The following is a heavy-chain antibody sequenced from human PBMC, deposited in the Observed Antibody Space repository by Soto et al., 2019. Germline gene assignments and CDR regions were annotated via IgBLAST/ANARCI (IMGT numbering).Heavy chain of an antibody. J-gene: IGHJ4*02. V-gene: IGHV3-23*01. Sequence: LRLSCAASGFTFSSYAMSWVRQAPGKGLEWVSAISGSGGSTYYADSVKGRFTISRDNSKNTLYLQMNSLRAEDTAVYYCAKDGPPGYCSGGSCYSDYWGQGTLVTVSS. CDR2: ISGSGGST. D-gene: IGHD2-15*01. CDR1: GFTFSSYA. CDR3: AKDGPPGYCSGGSCYSDY.